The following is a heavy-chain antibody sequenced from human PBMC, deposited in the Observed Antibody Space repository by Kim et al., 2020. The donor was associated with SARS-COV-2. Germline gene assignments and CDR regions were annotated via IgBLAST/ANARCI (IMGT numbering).Heavy chain of an antibody. Sequence: SVKVSCKASGGTFSSYAISWVRQAPGQGLEWMGGIIPIFGTANYAQKFQGRVTITADESTSTAYMELSSLRSEDTAVYYCARDLAGYCSSTSCSLLYYYYGMDVWGQGTTVTVSS. CDR2: IIPIFGTA. D-gene: IGHD2-2*01. J-gene: IGHJ6*02. CDR1: GGTFSSYA. V-gene: IGHV1-69*13. CDR3: ARDLAGYCSSTSCSLLYYYYGMDV.